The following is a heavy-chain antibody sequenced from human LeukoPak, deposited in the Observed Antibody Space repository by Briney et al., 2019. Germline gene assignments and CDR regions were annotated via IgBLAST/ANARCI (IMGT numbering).Heavy chain of an antibody. CDR3: ARGNDYGDHVGIYFDS. V-gene: IGHV3-7*03. D-gene: IGHD4-17*01. CDR2: IKQDESEK. Sequence: PGGSLRLSCAASGFTFGSYWMSWVRQAPGKGREWVANIKQDESEKYYVDSVKGRFSISRDNARNSLYLQINSLRAEDTAVYHCARGNDYGDHVGIYFDSWGQGTLVTVSS. J-gene: IGHJ4*02. CDR1: GFTFGSYW.